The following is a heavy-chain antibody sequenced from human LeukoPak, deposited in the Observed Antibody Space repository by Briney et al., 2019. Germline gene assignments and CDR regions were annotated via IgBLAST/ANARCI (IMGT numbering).Heavy chain of an antibody. J-gene: IGHJ6*03. Sequence: PGGSLRLSCAASGFTFSSYWMSWVRPAPWKGLEWVANIKQEGSEKYYVDSVKGRFTISRDNAKNSMYLQMNSLRAEDTAVYYCARMEPDYYDSSGYPNYYYYYMDVWGKGTTVTVSS. V-gene: IGHV3-7*01. CDR2: IKQEGSEK. CDR3: ARMEPDYYDSSGYPNYYYYYMDV. D-gene: IGHD3-22*01. CDR1: GFTFSSYW.